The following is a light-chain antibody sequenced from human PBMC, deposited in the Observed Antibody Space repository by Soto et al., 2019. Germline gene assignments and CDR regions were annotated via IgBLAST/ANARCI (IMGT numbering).Light chain of an antibody. V-gene: IGLV4-69*01. CDR3: QTWGTLGPNWV. Sequence: QPVLTQSPSASASLGASVKLTCTLSSGHSSYAIAWHQQQPEKGPRYLMKLNSDGSHSKGDGIPDRFSGSSSGAERYLTISSLQSEDEADYYCQTWGTLGPNWVFGGGTKLTVL. CDR2: LNSDGSH. J-gene: IGLJ3*02. CDR1: SGHSSYA.